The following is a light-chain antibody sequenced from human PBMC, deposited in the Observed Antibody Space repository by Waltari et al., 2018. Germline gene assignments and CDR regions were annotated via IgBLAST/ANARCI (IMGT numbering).Light chain of an antibody. CDR1: SSDGGHYKS. Sequence: QSALTQPASVSGSPGQSITISCTGTSSDGGHYKSVSWYQQHPGKAPKLMIYAVSKRPSGVSDRFSGSKSGDMASLTISGLQPEDEAEYFCSSYAGSSKGVFGGGTKVTVL. J-gene: IGLJ2*01. V-gene: IGLV2-23*02. CDR3: SSYAGSSKGV. CDR2: AVS.